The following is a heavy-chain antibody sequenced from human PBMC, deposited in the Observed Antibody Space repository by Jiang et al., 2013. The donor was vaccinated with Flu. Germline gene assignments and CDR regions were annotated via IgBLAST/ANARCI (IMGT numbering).Heavy chain of an antibody. CDR2: INHSGST. CDR1: GGSFSGYY. V-gene: IGHV4-34*01. J-gene: IGHJ6*02. Sequence: KPSETLSLTCAVYGGSFSGYYWSWIRQPPGKGLEWIGEINHSGSTNYNPSLKSRVTISVDTSKNQFSLKLSSVTAADTAVYYCARGLSLPRLDVWGQGTTVTVSS. CDR3: ARGLSLPRLDV.